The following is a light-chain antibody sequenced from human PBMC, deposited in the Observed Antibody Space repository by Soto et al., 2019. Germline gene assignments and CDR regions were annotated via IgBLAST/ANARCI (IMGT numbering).Light chain of an antibody. CDR3: QVWDRTSNHYV. V-gene: IGLV3-21*02. Sequence: SYELTQPTSVSVAPGQTVRVTCVGKNIGSKSVHWYQQKPGQAPVLVVYDDSDRPSRIPERFSGSNSGNTATLTISRVEAGDEADYHCQVWDRTSNHYVFGSGTKVTVL. J-gene: IGLJ1*01. CDR2: DDS. CDR1: NIGSKS.